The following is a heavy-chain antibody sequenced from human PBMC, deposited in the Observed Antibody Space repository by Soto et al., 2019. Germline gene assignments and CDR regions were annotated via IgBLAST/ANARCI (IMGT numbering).Heavy chain of an antibody. D-gene: IGHD6-19*01. CDR2: MNPGNGNT. CDR1: GYTFTSYA. CDR3: ARDLYTSGWYDY. V-gene: IGHV1-3*01. J-gene: IGHJ4*02. Sequence: QVPLVQSGAEVKKPGASVKVSCKASGYTFTSYAMHWVRQAPGQGLEWMGWMNPGNGNTKNSQNFQGRVTITRDTSASTAYLELSSLRSEDTAVYYCARDLYTSGWYDYWGQGTLVTVSS.